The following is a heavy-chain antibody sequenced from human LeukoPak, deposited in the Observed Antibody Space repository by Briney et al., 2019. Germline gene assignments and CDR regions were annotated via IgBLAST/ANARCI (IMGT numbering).Heavy chain of an antibody. CDR3: ARGVRPTHCSSTSCYAPNWFDP. CDR2: IIPIFGIA. V-gene: IGHV1-69*04. CDR1: GGTFSSYA. D-gene: IGHD2-2*01. J-gene: IGHJ5*02. Sequence: ASVKVSCKASGGTFSSYAISWVRQAPGQGLEWMGRIIPIFGIANYAQKFQGRVTITADKSTSTAYMELSSLRSEDTAVYYWARGVRPTHCSSTSCYAPNWFDPWGQGTLVTVSS.